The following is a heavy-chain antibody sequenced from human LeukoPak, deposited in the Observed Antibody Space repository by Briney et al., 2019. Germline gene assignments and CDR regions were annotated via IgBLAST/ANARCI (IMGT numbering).Heavy chain of an antibody. D-gene: IGHD4-11*01. CDR2: IWNDGTNR. V-gene: IGHV3-33*06. CDR1: GFTFSLYG. Sequence: GRSLRLSCAASGFTFSLYGMHWVRQAPRKGVEGGAVIWNDGTNRYYGDSVRGRFTISRDHSKNTVSLNIKRVRAGDTAVYYFAKDAQRGFDYSNSLEYCGEGALVTDS. J-gene: IGHJ4*02. CDR3: AKDAQRGFDYSNSLEY.